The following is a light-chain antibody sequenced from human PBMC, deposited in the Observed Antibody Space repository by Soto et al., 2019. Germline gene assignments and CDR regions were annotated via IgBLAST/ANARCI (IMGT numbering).Light chain of an antibody. CDR1: QSVSSN. CDR3: QQYNHFWT. V-gene: IGKV3-15*01. J-gene: IGKJ1*01. CDR2: GAS. Sequence: EIVMTQSPATLSVSPGERATLSCRASQSVSSNLAWYQQKPGQAPRLLIYGASTRATGIHARFSGSGSGTEFTLTISSLQSEDIAVYYCQQYNHFWTFGQGTKVEIK.